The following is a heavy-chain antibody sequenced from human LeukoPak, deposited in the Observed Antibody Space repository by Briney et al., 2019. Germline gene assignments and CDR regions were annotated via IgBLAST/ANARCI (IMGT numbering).Heavy chain of an antibody. Sequence: SETLSLTCTVSGASIRSGRNYWGWIRQSPGKGLEWIGSIYYSGSSSYNPSLQSRVSISVDTSKNHISLKVFSLTAADTALYYCARHVSGSAMMHYFDYWGQGNLVTVSS. CDR1: GASIRSGRNY. D-gene: IGHD5-18*01. J-gene: IGHJ4*02. V-gene: IGHV4-39*01. CDR2: IYYSGSS. CDR3: ARHVSGSAMMHYFDY.